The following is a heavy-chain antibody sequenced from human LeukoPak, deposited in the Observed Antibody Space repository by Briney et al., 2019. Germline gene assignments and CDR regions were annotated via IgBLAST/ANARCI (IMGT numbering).Heavy chain of an antibody. CDR2: ISSSGSYI. D-gene: IGHD3-3*01. V-gene: IGHV3-21*01. CDR1: GFTFSSYS. CDR3: ARDPLFGVVDRMASFDY. J-gene: IGHJ4*02. Sequence: GGSLRLSCAASGFTFSSYSMNWVRQAPGKGLEWVSSISSSGSYIYYADSVKGRFTISRDNAKNSLYLQMNSLRAEDTAVYYCARDPLFGVVDRMASFDYWGQGTLVTVSS.